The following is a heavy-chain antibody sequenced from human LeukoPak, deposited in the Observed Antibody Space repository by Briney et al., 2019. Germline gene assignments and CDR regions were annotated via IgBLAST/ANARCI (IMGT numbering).Heavy chain of an antibody. CDR1: GFNFRKHW. D-gene: IGHD6-19*01. J-gene: IGHJ6*03. CDR3: AKDMTGGWSYTDV. V-gene: IGHV3-7*03. CDR2: IQEDGNEM. Sequence: GGSLRLSCAATGFNFRKHWMSWVRQSIGKGLECVAKIQEDGNEMHYVDSVKGRFTISRDNARNSLYLQMNSLRAGDTALYYCAKDMTGGWSYTDVWGKGTTVTISS.